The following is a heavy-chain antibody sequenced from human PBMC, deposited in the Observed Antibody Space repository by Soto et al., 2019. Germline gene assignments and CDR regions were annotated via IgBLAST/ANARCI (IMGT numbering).Heavy chain of an antibody. Sequence: GGSLRLSCAASGFTFSSYSMNWVRQAPGKGLEWVSSISSSSSYIYYADSVKGRFTISRDNAKNSLYLQMNSLRAEDTAVYYCARDLEGGSWFEPWGQGTLVTVSS. CDR1: GFTFSSYS. CDR3: ARDLEGGSWFEP. CDR2: ISSSSSYI. V-gene: IGHV3-21*01. J-gene: IGHJ5*02.